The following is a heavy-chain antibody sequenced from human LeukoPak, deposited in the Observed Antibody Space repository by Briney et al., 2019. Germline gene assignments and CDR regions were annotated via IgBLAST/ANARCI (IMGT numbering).Heavy chain of an antibody. CDR3: ARGLQYYYYYYGMDV. CDR2: IFHSGTT. V-gene: IGHV4-59*12. Sequence: SETLSLTCTVSGGSLRTYPWSWIRQPPGEGLEWIGYIFHSGTTNYNPSLKSRVSISLDTSKNQFSLKLSSVTAADTAVYYCARGLQYYYYYYGMDVWGQGTTVTVSS. CDR1: GGSLRTYP. J-gene: IGHJ6*02.